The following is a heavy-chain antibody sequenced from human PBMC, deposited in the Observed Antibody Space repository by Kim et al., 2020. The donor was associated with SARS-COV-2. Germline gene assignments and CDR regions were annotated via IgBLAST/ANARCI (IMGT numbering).Heavy chain of an antibody. D-gene: IGHD6-19*01. Sequence: YAVSVKSRITINPDTSKNQFSRQLNSVTPEDTAVYYCARGVLAVAGTFDYWGQGTLVTVSS. J-gene: IGHJ4*02. V-gene: IGHV6-1*01. CDR3: ARGVLAVAGTFDY.